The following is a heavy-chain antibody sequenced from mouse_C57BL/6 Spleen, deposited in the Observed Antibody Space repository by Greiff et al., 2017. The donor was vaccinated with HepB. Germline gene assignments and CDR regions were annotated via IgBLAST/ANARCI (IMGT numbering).Heavy chain of an antibody. CDR1: GFNIKDDY. J-gene: IGHJ3*01. CDR3: TPYSNSFAY. Sequence: VQLKESGAELVRPGASVKLSCTASGFNIKDDYMHWVKQRPEQGLEWIGWIDPENGDTEYASKFQGKATITADTSSNTASLQLSSLTYEDTAVYYCTPYSNSFAYWGQGTLVTVSA. CDR2: IDPENGDT. V-gene: IGHV14-4*01. D-gene: IGHD2-5*01.